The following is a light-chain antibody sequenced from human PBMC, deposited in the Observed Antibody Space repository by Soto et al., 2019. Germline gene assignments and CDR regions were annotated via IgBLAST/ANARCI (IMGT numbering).Light chain of an antibody. CDR3: QQYNNWPPRT. Sequence: EIVMTQSPASLSVSPGETATLSCRASQSIRNSLAWYQQKPGQAPSLVIYGASTRATGIPARFSGSGSGTEFTLTISSLQSEDSALYYCQQYNNWPPRTFGQGTKLEIE. J-gene: IGKJ2*01. V-gene: IGKV3-15*01. CDR2: GAS. CDR1: QSIRNS.